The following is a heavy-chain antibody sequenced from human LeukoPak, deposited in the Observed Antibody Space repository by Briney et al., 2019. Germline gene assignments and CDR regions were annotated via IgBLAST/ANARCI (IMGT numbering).Heavy chain of an antibody. CDR3: ATTRIQLLLPEY. Sequence: PGGSLRLTCAASGFTFSSYEMNWVRQAPGKGLEWVSYISSSGSTIYYADSVKGRFIISRDNAKNSLYLQMNSLRAEDTAVYYCATTRIQLLLPEYWRQGTVDTVSS. V-gene: IGHV3-48*03. CDR2: ISSSGSTI. D-gene: IGHD5-18*01. CDR1: GFTFSSYE. J-gene: IGHJ4*02.